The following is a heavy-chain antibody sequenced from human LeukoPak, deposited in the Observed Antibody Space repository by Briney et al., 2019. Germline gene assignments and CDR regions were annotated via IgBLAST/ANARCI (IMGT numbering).Heavy chain of an antibody. CDR2: IYSDGST. Sequence: GGSLRLSCAGSGFTVSSNYMSWVRQAPGKGLEWVSVIYSDGSTYCADSVKGRFIISRDNSKNTLYLQMNSLRAEDTAVYYCAGAGAAAGPFDYWGQGTLVTVCS. D-gene: IGHD6-13*01. J-gene: IGHJ4*02. CDR3: AGAGAAAGPFDY. CDR1: GFTVSSNY. V-gene: IGHV3-66*01.